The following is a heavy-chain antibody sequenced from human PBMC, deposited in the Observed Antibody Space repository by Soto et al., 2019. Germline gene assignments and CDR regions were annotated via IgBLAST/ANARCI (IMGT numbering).Heavy chain of an antibody. Sequence: PGGSLRLSCAASGFTFSSYVMHWVRQAPGKGLEWVALISYDGSDKYYADSVKGRFTISRDNSKNTLNLQMNSLRVEDTAVYYCTRAAIKGELLDYWGQGTQVTVS. D-gene: IGHD1-26*01. J-gene: IGHJ4*02. V-gene: IGHV3-30*03. CDR1: GFTFSSYV. CDR2: ISYDGSDK. CDR3: TRAAIKGELLDY.